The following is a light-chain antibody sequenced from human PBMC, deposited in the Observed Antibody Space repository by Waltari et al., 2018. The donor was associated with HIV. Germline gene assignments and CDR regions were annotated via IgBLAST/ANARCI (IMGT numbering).Light chain of an antibody. CDR3: AAWDDSLDGVI. CDR1: TSNIGTNT. CDR2: SNN. V-gene: IGLV1-44*01. Sequence: QSVLIQPPSASETPGQRVTIPCSGSTSNIGTNTVNWYQPLPGTAPKLLLYSNNQRPSGVPARFSGSKSGTSASLAISGLQSEDEANYYCAAWDDSLDGVIFGGGTKLTVL. J-gene: IGLJ2*01.